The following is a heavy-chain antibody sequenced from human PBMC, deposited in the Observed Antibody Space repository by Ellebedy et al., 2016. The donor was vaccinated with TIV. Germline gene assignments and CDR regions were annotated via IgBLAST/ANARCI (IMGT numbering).Heavy chain of an antibody. CDR1: GGSFSGYY. CDR3: AAVWLGDSHLFDP. D-gene: IGHD3-10*01. J-gene: IGHJ5*02. CDR2: ISHSGYT. V-gene: IGHV4-34*01. Sequence: MPSETLSLTCAVHGGSFSGYYWTWIRKTPGKGLEWIGEISHSGYTNYNPSLTMRVTISVDASKDHFSLKLRSVPAADTANYYCAAVWLGDSHLFDPWGQGTLVTVSS.